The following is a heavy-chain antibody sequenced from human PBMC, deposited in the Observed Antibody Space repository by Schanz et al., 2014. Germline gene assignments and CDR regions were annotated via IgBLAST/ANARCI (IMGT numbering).Heavy chain of an antibody. Sequence: DVQLLESGGGLVQPGGSLTLSCAASRFTVTNAWMSWVRQAPGKGLEWVSSISYGTSYIYYAESVKGRFTISRDNAKNSLYLQMNSLRAEDTALYYCARDRRNADLDYWGQGTLVTVSS. J-gene: IGHJ4*02. CDR3: ARDRRNADLDY. CDR2: ISYGTSYI. CDR1: RFTVTNAW. V-gene: IGHV3-21*01. D-gene: IGHD1-1*01.